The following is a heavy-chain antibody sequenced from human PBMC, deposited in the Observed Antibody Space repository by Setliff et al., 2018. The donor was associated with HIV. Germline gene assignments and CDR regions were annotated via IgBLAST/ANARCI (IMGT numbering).Heavy chain of an antibody. CDR3: ARDVDYTDAFDI. CDR2: ISAYNGNT. CDR1: ADTFTNCL. D-gene: IGHD4-4*01. J-gene: IGHJ3*02. Sequence: ASVKVSCKASADTFTNCLINWVRQAPGQGLEWMGWISAYNGNTNYAQKLQGRVTMTTDTSTSTAYMELRSLRSDDTAVYYWARDVDYTDAFDIWGQGTMVTVSS. V-gene: IGHV1-18*01.